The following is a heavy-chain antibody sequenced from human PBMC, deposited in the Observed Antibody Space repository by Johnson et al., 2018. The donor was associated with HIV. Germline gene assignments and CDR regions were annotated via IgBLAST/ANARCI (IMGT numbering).Heavy chain of an antibody. CDR1: GFTFSSYA. V-gene: IGHV3-23*04. J-gene: IGHJ3*02. D-gene: IGHD1-26*01. CDR2: ISGSGGST. CDR3: AKGWGRGTFSTDDSFDI. Sequence: VQLVESGGGLVQPGRSLRLSCAASGFTFSSYAMSWVRQAPGKGLEWVSAISGSGGSTYYADSVKGRFTISRDNSKNTLYLQMNSLRAEDTAVYYCAKGWGRGTFSTDDSFDIWGQGTMVTVSS.